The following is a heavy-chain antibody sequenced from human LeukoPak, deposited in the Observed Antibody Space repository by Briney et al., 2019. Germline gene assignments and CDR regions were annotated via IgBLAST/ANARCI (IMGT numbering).Heavy chain of an antibody. J-gene: IGHJ3*02. Sequence: SETLSLTCTVSGGSISSSSYYWAWIRQPPGKGLEWIGSIHYSGSTYYNPSLKSRVTISVDTSKNQFSLKLSSVTAADTAVYYCARRRGVTMVRGVFRGAFDIWGQGTMVTVSS. CDR1: GGSISSSSYY. D-gene: IGHD3-10*01. V-gene: IGHV4-39*07. CDR3: ARRRGVTMVRGVFRGAFDI. CDR2: IHYSGST.